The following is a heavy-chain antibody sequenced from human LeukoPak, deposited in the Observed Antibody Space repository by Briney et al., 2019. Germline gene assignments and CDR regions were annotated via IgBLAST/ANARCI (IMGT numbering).Heavy chain of an antibody. CDR3: ARGYSYGYRIDY. CDR1: GFTFSSYW. CDR2: INSDGSST. V-gene: IGHV3-74*01. D-gene: IGHD5-18*01. J-gene: IGHJ4*02. Sequence: QPGGSLRLSCAASGFTFSSYWMHWVRHAPGKGLVWVSRINSDGSSTSYADSAKGRFTISRDNAKNTLYLQMNSPRAEDRAVYYRARGYSYGYRIDYWGQGTLVTVSS.